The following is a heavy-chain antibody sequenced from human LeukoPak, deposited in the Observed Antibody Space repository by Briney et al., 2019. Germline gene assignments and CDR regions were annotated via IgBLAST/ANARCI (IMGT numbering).Heavy chain of an antibody. CDR3: ATFGGKGGPSDYFGY. J-gene: IGHJ4*02. V-gene: IGHV5-51*01. CDR1: GYSFTKYW. CDR2: IYPGDSET. Sequence: GESLKISCKGSGYSFTKYWIGWVRQTPEKGLEWMGIIYPGDSETRYSPSFQGQVTISADKSITTAYLQWSSLKASDTAVYYCATFGGKGGPSDYFGYWGQGALVTVSS. D-gene: IGHD3-10*01.